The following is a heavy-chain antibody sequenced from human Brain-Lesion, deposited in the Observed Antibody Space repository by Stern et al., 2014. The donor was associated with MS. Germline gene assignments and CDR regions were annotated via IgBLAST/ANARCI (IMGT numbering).Heavy chain of an antibody. CDR1: GFTFNNFW. J-gene: IGHJ3*01. Sequence: VQLVQSGGGLAQPGGSLRLSCAASGFTFNNFWMTWVRPAPGKGLEWVATIKEDGSDKKYLNSVKGRFPISRDNAKKSLYLQMNSLRAEDTAVYYCARDYGTTNYYMSAFDLWGQGTMVSVSS. V-gene: IGHV3-7*01. CDR2: IKEDGSDK. CDR3: ARDYGTTNYYMSAFDL. D-gene: IGHD3-22*01.